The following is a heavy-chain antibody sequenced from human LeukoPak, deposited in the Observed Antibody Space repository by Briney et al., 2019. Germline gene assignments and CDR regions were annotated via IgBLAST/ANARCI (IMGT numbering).Heavy chain of an antibody. V-gene: IGHV4-39*01. Sequence: PSETLSLTCTVSGGSIGTSTYYGGWVRQPPGKGLEWIGCMYYGGTTYYNPSLKSRVTLSVDTSKNQFSLRLSSVTAADSAVYFCATGEYSGYYDYWGQGTLVTVSS. J-gene: IGHJ4*02. CDR2: MYYGGTT. D-gene: IGHD5-12*01. CDR3: ATGEYSGYYDY. CDR1: GGSIGTSTYY.